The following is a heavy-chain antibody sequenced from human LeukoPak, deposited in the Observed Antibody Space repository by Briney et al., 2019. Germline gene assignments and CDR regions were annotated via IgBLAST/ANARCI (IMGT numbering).Heavy chain of an antibody. V-gene: IGHV4-59*01. CDR3: AREVNSGSSRDPNTYYYFDY. J-gene: IGHJ4*02. CDR1: GGSISSYY. D-gene: IGHD1-26*01. Sequence: SETLSLTCTVSGGSISSYYWSWIRQPPGKGLEWIGYIYYSGSTNYNPSLKSRVTISVDTSKNQFSLKLSSATAADTAVYYCAREVNSGSSRDPNTYYYFDYWGQGTLVTVSS. CDR2: IYYSGST.